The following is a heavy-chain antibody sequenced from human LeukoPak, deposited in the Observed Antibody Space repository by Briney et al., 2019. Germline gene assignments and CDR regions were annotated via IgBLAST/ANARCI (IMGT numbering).Heavy chain of an antibody. Sequence: GGSRRLSCAASGFTFSSYAMNWVRQAPGKGLEWVSSISSSSSRIYYADSVKGRFTISRDNAKNSLYLQMDSLRAEDTAVYYCARALAHWGQGTLVTVSP. CDR2: ISSSSSRI. CDR1: GFTFSSYA. D-gene: IGHD3-3*02. J-gene: IGHJ4*02. V-gene: IGHV3-21*01. CDR3: ARALAH.